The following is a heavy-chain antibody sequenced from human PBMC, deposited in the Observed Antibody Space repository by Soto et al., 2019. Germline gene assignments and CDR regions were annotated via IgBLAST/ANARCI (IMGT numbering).Heavy chain of an antibody. V-gene: IGHV3-30*03. J-gene: IGHJ6*02. CDR2: LSYDGSNK. Sequence: QVQLVESGGGVVQPGRSLRLSCAASGFTFSTYAMHWVRQAPGKGLEWVAVLSYDGSNKYYADFVKGRFTISRDNSKNTLYLQMNSLRAEDTAVYYCARVVPAAMYYYYGMDVWGQATTVTVSS. CDR3: ARVVPAAMYYYYGMDV. D-gene: IGHD2-2*01. CDR1: GFTFSTYA.